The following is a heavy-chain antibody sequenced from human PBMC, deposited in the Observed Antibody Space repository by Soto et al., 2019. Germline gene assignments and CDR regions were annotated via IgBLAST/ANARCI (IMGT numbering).Heavy chain of an antibody. CDR1: GFTFTRFS. V-gene: IGHV3-21*06. CDR2: ISSTTNYI. Sequence: GGSLRLSCAASGFTFTRFSMNWVRQSPGKGLEWVSSISSTTNYIYYGDSMKGRFTISRDNAKNSLYLEMNSLRAEDTAVYYCARESEDLTSNFDYWGQGTLVTAPQ. J-gene: IGHJ4*02. CDR3: ARESEDLTSNFDY.